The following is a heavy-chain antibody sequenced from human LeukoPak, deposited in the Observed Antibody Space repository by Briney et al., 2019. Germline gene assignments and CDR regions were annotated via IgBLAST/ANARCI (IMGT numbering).Heavy chain of an antibody. CDR1: GFTFSIYG. V-gene: IGHV3-30*02. CDR3: ARIGFTDSSGTSFQH. D-gene: IGHD3-22*01. J-gene: IGHJ1*01. CDR2: IRYDGSNK. Sequence: GGSLRLSCAASGFTFSIYGMQWVRQAPGKGLEWVAFIRYDGSNKYYADSVKGRFTISRDNAKNSLYLQMNTLRAEDTAVFYCARIGFTDSSGTSFQHWGQSTLFTVSS.